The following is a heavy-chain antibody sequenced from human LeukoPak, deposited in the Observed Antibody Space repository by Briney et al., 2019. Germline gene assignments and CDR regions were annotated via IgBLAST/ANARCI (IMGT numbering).Heavy chain of an antibody. Sequence: GGSLRLSWAASGFTFSSYAMSWVRQAPGKGLEWVSAISGSGGSTYYADSVKGRFTISRDNSKNTLYLQMNSLRAEDTAVYYCARSIHYYYDSSGYSKFDYWGQGTLVTVSS. CDR3: ARSIHYYYDSSGYSKFDY. CDR1: GFTFSSYA. J-gene: IGHJ4*02. CDR2: ISGSGGST. V-gene: IGHV3-23*01. D-gene: IGHD3-22*01.